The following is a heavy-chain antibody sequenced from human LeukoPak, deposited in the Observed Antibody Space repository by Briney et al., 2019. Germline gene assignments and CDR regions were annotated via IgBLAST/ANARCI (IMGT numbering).Heavy chain of an antibody. CDR2: ISYDGSNK. Sequence: GGSLRLSCAASGFTFSSYAMHWVRQAPGKGLEWVAVISYDGSNKYYADSVKGRFTISRDNSKNTLYLQMNSLRAEDTAVYYCARGADTFDYWGQGTLVTVSS. CDR1: GFTFSSYA. V-gene: IGHV3-30-3*01. CDR3: ARGADTFDY. J-gene: IGHJ4*02.